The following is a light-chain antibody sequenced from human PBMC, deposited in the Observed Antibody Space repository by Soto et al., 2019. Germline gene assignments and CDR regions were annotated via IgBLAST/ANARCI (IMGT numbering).Light chain of an antibody. J-gene: IGKJ2*01. V-gene: IGKV3-20*01. CDR2: AAS. CDR1: QTISSDY. CDR3: QLYDNSLYT. Sequence: EIVLTQSPGTLSLSPGERATLSCRASQTISSDYLAWYQQKLGQAPRLLIYAASSRATGIPDRFSGSGSGTDFTLTISRLEPEDFAVYYCQLYDNSLYTFGQGTKLEIK.